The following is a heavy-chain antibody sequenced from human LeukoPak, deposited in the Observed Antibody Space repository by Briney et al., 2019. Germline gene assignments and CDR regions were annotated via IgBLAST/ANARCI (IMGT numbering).Heavy chain of an antibody. CDR1: GFTFSDYY. Sequence: GGSLRPSCAASGFTFSDYYMGSIRQAPGKWLELVSSISISGTTIYYADSVKCRFTISSDNANNSLYLQMNSLRLEERAVYYCGGRVDKDMVTTGEFACWGQGTLVTVSS. CDR2: ISISGTTI. CDR3: GGRVDKDMVTTGEFAC. J-gene: IGHJ4*02. V-gene: IGHV3-11*01. D-gene: IGHD5-18*01.